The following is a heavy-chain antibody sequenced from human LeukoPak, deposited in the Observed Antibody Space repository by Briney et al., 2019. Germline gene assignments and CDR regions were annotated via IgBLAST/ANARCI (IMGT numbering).Heavy chain of an antibody. Sequence: GGSLRLSCAASGFTFSSKWMSWVRQAPGKGLEWVANIKYDGSEKYYVGSVKGRFTISRDNAKNSLYLQMNSLRAEDTAVYYCARDGSEEWPIGYWGQGTLVTVSS. J-gene: IGHJ4*02. V-gene: IGHV3-7*01. CDR1: GFTFSSKW. CDR3: ARDGSEEWPIGY. CDR2: IKYDGSEK. D-gene: IGHD3-10*01.